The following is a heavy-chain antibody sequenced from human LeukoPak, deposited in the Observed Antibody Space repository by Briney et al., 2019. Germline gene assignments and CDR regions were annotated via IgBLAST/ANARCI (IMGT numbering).Heavy chain of an antibody. CDR3: AKVSESNYDILTGYYTPYYFDY. CDR1: GFTFSISA. CDR2: ISDSGGST. D-gene: IGHD3-9*01. Sequence: PGGSLRLSCAASGFTFSISAMSWVRQAPGKGLEWVSGISDSGGSTFYADSVKGRFTISRDNSKSILYLQMNSLRADDTAVYYCAKVSESNYDILTGYYTPYYFDYWGQGTLVTVSS. V-gene: IGHV3-23*01. J-gene: IGHJ4*02.